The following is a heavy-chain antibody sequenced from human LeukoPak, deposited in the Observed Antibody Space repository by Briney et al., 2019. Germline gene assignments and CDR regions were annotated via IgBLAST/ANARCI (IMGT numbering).Heavy chain of an antibody. Sequence: PSETLSLTCAVYGGSFSGYYWSWIRQPPGKGLEWIGEINHSGSTNYNPSLKSRVTISVDTSKNQFSLKVSSVTAADTAVYYCARDPLPSGDYGINYWGPGTLVTVSS. CDR2: INHSGST. CDR1: GGSFSGYY. D-gene: IGHD3-16*01. V-gene: IGHV4-34*01. CDR3: ARDPLPSGDYGINY. J-gene: IGHJ4*02.